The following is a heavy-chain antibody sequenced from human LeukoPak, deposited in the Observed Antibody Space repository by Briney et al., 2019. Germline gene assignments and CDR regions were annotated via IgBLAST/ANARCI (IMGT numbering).Heavy chain of an antibody. J-gene: IGHJ4*02. Sequence: SETLSLTCTVSGGSISSDYWSWIRQPPGKGLEWIGYIYYSGRTYYNPSLKSRITISVDTSKNQFSLKLSSVTAADTAVYYCARDGGRYGSGSYLNYWGQGTLVTVSS. CDR3: ARDGGRYGSGSYLNY. CDR1: GGSISSDY. CDR2: IYYSGRT. V-gene: IGHV4-59*12. D-gene: IGHD3-10*01.